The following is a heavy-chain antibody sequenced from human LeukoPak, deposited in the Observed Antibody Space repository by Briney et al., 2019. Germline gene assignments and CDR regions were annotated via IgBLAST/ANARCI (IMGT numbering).Heavy chain of an antibody. Sequence: SETLSLTCTVSGGSISSSSYYWGWIRQPPGKGLEWIGCIYYSGSTYYNPSLKSRVTISVDTSKNQFSLKLSSVTAADTAVYYCARLLYYYDSSGLDYWGQGTLVTVSS. CDR1: GGSISSSSYY. V-gene: IGHV4-39*01. CDR2: IYYSGST. CDR3: ARLLYYYDSSGLDY. J-gene: IGHJ4*02. D-gene: IGHD3-22*01.